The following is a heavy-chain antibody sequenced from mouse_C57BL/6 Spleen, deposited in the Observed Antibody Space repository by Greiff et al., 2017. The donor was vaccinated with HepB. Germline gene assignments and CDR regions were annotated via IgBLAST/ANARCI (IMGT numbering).Heavy chain of an antibody. CDR3: ARSYYSNYAFDY. CDR2: IYPGSGST. CDR1: GYTFTSYW. Sequence: QVQLQQPGAELVKPGASVKMSCKASGYTFTSYWITWVKQRPGQGLEWIGDIYPGSGSTKYNEKFKSKATLTVDTSSSTAYMQLSSLTSEDSAVYYCARSYYSNYAFDYWGQGTTLTVSS. J-gene: IGHJ2*01. D-gene: IGHD2-5*01. V-gene: IGHV1-55*01.